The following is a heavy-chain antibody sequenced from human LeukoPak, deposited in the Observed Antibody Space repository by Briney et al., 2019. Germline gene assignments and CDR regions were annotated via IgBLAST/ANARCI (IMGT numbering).Heavy chain of an antibody. Sequence: ASVKVSCKASGYTFTAYYMHWVRQAPGQGHEWMGWINPNTGDTNYAQEFQGRVTMTRDTSITTAYMELSRLGSGDTAVYYCVPTNAWDYFFDYWGQGTLVTVSS. D-gene: IGHD1-26*01. CDR3: VPTNAWDYFFDY. J-gene: IGHJ4*02. CDR1: GYTFTAYY. CDR2: INPNTGDT. V-gene: IGHV1-2*02.